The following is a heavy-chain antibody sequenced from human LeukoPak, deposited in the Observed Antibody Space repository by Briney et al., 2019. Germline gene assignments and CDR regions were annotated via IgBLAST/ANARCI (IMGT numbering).Heavy chain of an antibody. V-gene: IGHV3-7*01. J-gene: IGHJ4*02. CDR1: RFSLSRYW. Sequence: PGGSLRLSCTASRFSLSRYWMSWVRQAPGKGLEWVANIRQDGDEKHYVDSVKGRLTISRDNAKNSVYLQMTSLRAEDTAVYFCAREGDTSPGLDYWGQGALVTVSS. CDR3: AREGDTSPGLDY. CDR2: IRQDGDEK.